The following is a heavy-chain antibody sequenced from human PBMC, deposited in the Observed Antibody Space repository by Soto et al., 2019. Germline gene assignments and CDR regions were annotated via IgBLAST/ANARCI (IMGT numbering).Heavy chain of an antibody. V-gene: IGHV3-66*01. D-gene: IGHD4-17*01. Sequence: EVQLVESGGGLVQPGGSLRLSCAASGFTVSSNFMSWVRQAPRKGLEWVSVIYSIGSTYYADSVKGRFTISRDNSKNTLYLQMNSLRGEDTAVYYCARDRDYGGFDYWGQGTLVTVSS. CDR2: IYSIGST. CDR3: ARDRDYGGFDY. J-gene: IGHJ4*02. CDR1: GFTVSSNF.